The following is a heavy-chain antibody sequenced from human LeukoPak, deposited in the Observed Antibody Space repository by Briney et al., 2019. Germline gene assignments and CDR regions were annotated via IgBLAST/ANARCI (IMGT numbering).Heavy chain of an antibody. CDR1: GFTFSGYG. Sequence: GRSLRLSCAASGFTFSGYGMHWVRQAPGKGLEWVAVISYDGSNKYYADSVKGRFTISRDNSKNTLYLQMNSLRAEDTAVYYCAKLSSSGWYRWGQNAFDIWGQGTMVTVSS. D-gene: IGHD6-19*01. V-gene: IGHV3-30*18. J-gene: IGHJ3*02. CDR2: ISYDGSNK. CDR3: AKLSSSGWYRWGQNAFDI.